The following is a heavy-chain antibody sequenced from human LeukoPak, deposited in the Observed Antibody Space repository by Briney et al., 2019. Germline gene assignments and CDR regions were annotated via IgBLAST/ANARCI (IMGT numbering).Heavy chain of an antibody. Sequence: PGGSLRLSCVASGLSVRTKYMSWVRQTPGRGLEWISLIYSSGTTYYAESVKGRFTASRDNSKNSLYLQMNSLRVEDTAVYYCARVGGVPAAHFDYWGQGIRVTVSS. V-gene: IGHV3-53*01. J-gene: IGHJ4*02. CDR3: ARVGGVPAAHFDY. D-gene: IGHD2-2*01. CDR1: GLSVRTKY. CDR2: IYSSGTT.